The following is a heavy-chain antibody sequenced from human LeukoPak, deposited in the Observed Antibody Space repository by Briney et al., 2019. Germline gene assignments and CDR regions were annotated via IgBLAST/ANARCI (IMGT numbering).Heavy chain of an antibody. V-gene: IGHV3-7*05. Sequence: PGGSLRLSCAASGFTFGNFWMPWVRQAPGKGLEGVANITEDGSAKNYVDSVKGRFTISRDNPKSTLYLEMISLRAEDTAVYYCARDASYGRFDYWDQGTVVIVSS. CDR1: GFTFGNFW. CDR2: ITEDGSAK. CDR3: ARDASYGRFDY. J-gene: IGHJ4*02. D-gene: IGHD5-18*01.